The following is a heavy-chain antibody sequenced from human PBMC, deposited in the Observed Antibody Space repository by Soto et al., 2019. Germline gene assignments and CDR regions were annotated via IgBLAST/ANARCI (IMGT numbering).Heavy chain of an antibody. CDR2: MNPNSGNT. Sequence: QVQLVQSGAEVKKPGASVKVSCKASGYTFTSYDINWVRQATGQGLEWMGWMNPNSGNTGYAQKFQGRVPMARNTSISTAYMELSSLRSEDTAVYYCARGLEWSRSLDPWGQGTLVTVSS. V-gene: IGHV1-8*01. D-gene: IGHD3-3*01. J-gene: IGHJ5*02. CDR1: GYTFTSYD. CDR3: ARGLEWSRSLDP.